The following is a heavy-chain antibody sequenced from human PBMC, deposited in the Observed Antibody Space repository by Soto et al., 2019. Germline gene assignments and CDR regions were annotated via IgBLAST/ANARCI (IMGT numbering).Heavy chain of an antibody. D-gene: IGHD3-22*01. CDR2: ISYDGSNK. CDR1: GFTFSSYA. V-gene: IGHV3-30-3*01. CDR3: ASLYYYDSSGYYYGHYYGMDV. J-gene: IGHJ6*02. Sequence: QVQLVESGGGVVQPGRSLRLSCAASGFTFSSYAMHWVRQAPGKGLEWVAVISYDGSNKYYADSVKGRFTISRDNSKNTLYLQMNSLRAEDTAVYYCASLYYYDSSGYYYGHYYGMDVWGQGTTVTVSS.